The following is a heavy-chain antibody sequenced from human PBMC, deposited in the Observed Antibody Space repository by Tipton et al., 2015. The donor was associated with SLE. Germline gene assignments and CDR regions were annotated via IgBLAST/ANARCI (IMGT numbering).Heavy chain of an antibody. V-gene: IGHV4-39*07. CDR3: ARFQSSYYYGSGSYPDNSNWFDP. CDR1: GGSISSSSYY. J-gene: IGHJ5*02. CDR2: IYYSVST. D-gene: IGHD3-10*01. Sequence: GLVKPSETLSLTCSVSGGSISSSSYYWGWIRQPPGMGLEWIGNIYYSVSTYYNPPLKSRVTISVDTSKNQFSLKLTSVTAADTAVYYCARFQSSYYYGSGSYPDNSNWFDPWGQGTLVTVSS.